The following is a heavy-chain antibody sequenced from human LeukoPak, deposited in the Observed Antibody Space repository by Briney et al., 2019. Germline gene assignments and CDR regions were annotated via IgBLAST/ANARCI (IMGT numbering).Heavy chain of an antibody. D-gene: IGHD6-19*01. CDR2: IIPILGIA. V-gene: IGHV1-69*04. CDR3: ARDAPSGAGGGY. Sequence: SVKVSCKASGGTFSSYAISWVRQAPGQGLEWMGRIIPILGIANYAQKFQGRVTITADKSTSTAYMELSSLRSEDTAVYYCARDAPSGAGGGYWGQGTLVTVSS. J-gene: IGHJ4*02. CDR1: GGTFSSYA.